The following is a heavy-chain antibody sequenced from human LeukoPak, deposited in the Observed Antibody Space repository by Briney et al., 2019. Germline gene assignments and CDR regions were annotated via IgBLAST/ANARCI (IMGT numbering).Heavy chain of an antibody. CDR1: GFTFSMYW. CDR2: IGSTTNYI. D-gene: IGHD5-12*01. CDR3: ARDEYSGLYYYMDV. V-gene: IGHV3-21*05. Sequence: GGSLRLSCAVSGFTFSMYWMTWVRQAPGKGLEWVSYIGSTTNYIYSADSVKGRFTISRDNAQKSLHLQMNGLRAEDTAVYYCARDEYSGLYYYMDVWGKGTTVTVSS. J-gene: IGHJ6*03.